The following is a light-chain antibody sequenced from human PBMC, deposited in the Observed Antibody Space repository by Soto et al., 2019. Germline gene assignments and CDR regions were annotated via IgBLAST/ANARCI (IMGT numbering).Light chain of an antibody. V-gene: IGKV2-28*01. J-gene: IGKJ2*01. CDR2: LGS. CDR3: VHALQIPFT. CDR1: QSLLHTNGNNY. Sequence: DIVMTQSPLSLPVTPGEPASISCRSSQSLLHTNGNNYLSWYLQRPGQSPQLLIYLGSNRASGVPDRFSGSGSGTDFTLKISRVEAEDAGVYYCVHALQIPFTFGQGSKLEIK.